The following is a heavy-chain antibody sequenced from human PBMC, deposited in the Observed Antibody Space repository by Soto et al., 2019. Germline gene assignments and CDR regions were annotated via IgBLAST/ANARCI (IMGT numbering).Heavy chain of an antibody. J-gene: IGHJ4*02. CDR3: ARIDSDCGGDCRDFDY. Sequence: PSETLSLTCTVSGGSVSSGSYYWSWIRQPPGKGLEWIGYIYYSGSTNYNPSLKSRVTISVDTSKNQFSLKLSSVTAADTAVYYRARIDSDCGGDCRDFDYWGQGTLVTVSS. D-gene: IGHD2-21*02. CDR2: IYYSGST. CDR1: GGSVSSGSYY. V-gene: IGHV4-61*01.